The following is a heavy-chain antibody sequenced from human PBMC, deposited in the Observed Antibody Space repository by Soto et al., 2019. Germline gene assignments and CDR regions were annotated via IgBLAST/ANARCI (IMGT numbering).Heavy chain of an antibody. CDR1: GDSVSSPTNY. V-gene: IGHV4-61*01. CDR3: EKVVGGLTGGLDP. Sequence: QVQLQESGPGQVKPSETLSLTCTVSGDSVSSPTNYWTWIRQPPGKGLEWIGDIYRSGSTNYNHSLRSRVTTSLDTSRNQFSLKLSAVIAADTAVYYCEKVVGGLTGGLDPWGQGTLVTVSS. CDR2: IYRSGST. J-gene: IGHJ5*02. D-gene: IGHD2-21*01.